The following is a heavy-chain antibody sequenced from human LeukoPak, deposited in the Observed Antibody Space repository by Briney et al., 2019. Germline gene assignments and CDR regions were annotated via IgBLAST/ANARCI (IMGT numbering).Heavy chain of an antibody. J-gene: IGHJ3*02. Sequence: SETLSLTCTVSGGSISSYYWSWIRQPPGKGLEWIGYIYYSGSTNSNPSLKSRVTISVDTSKNQFSLKARSVTAADTAVYYCASTSNYAFNIWGQGTMVTVSS. D-gene: IGHD5-24*01. V-gene: IGHV4-59*08. CDR2: IYYSGST. CDR3: ASTSNYAFNI. CDR1: GGSISSYY.